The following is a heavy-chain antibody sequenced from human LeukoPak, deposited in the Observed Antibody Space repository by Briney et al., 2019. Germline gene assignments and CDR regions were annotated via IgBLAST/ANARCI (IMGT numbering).Heavy chain of an antibody. CDR3: ARVSSDYYYYGMDV. V-gene: IGHV3-53*01. J-gene: IGHJ6*02. CDR1: LFSPSVAY. CDR2: ILSGGST. Sequence: PGGSLRLSPAPPLFSPSVAYMCSVCAALGERGECGAVILSGGSTYYADSVKGRFTISRDNSKNTLYLQMNSLRAEDTPVYYCARVSSDYYYYGMDVWGQGTTVTVSS.